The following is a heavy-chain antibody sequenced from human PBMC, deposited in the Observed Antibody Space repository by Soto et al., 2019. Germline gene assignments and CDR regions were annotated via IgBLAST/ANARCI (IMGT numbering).Heavy chain of an antibody. V-gene: IGHV3-23*01. D-gene: IGHD6-19*01. J-gene: IGHJ4*02. CDR3: AKGLSSDDCFDY. CDR1: GFTFSSYA. CDR2: ISGSGGST. Sequence: EVQLLESGGGLVQPGGSLRLSCAASGFTFSSYAMSWVRQAPGKGLEWVSAISGSGGSTYYADSVKGRFTISRDNSKNTRYLQMNSLRAEDTAVYYCAKGLSSDDCFDYWGQGTLVTVSS.